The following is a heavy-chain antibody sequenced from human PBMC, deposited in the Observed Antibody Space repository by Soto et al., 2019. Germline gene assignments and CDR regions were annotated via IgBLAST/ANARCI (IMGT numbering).Heavy chain of an antibody. J-gene: IGHJ3*02. Sequence: ASVKVSCKASGYTFTSYYMHWVRQAPGQGLEWMGIINPSGGSTSYAQKFQGRVTMTRDTSTSTVYMELSSLRSEDTAVYYCARFPRILEWDKESFDIWGQGTMVTVSS. CDR1: GYTFTSYY. CDR3: ARFPRILEWDKESFDI. CDR2: INPSGGST. D-gene: IGHD3-3*01. V-gene: IGHV1-46*01.